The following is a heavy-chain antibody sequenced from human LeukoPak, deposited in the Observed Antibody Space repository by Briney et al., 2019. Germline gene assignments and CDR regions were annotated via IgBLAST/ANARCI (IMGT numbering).Heavy chain of an antibody. J-gene: IGHJ4*02. CDR2: IYYSGST. Sequence: SETLSLTCTVSGGSVSSGSYYWSWIRQPPGKGLEWIGYIYYSGSTNYNPSLKSRVTISVDTSKNQFSLKLSSVTAADTAVYYCARGARGSGWPYYFDYWGQGTLVTVSS. V-gene: IGHV4-61*01. D-gene: IGHD6-19*01. CDR3: ARGARGSGWPYYFDY. CDR1: GGSVSSGSYY.